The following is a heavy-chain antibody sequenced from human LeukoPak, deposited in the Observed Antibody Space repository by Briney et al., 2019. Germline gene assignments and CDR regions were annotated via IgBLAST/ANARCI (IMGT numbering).Heavy chain of an antibody. CDR1: GFTFSSYW. V-gene: IGHV3-7*01. D-gene: IGHD6-13*01. CDR3: ARDPGIAAAHKARFDP. J-gene: IGHJ5*02. Sequence: GGSLRLSCAASGFTFSSYWMSWVRQAPGKGLEWVANIKQDGSEKYYVDSVEGRFTISRDNAKNSLYLQMNSLRAEDTAVYYCARDPGIAAAHKARFDPWGQGTLVTVSS. CDR2: IKQDGSEK.